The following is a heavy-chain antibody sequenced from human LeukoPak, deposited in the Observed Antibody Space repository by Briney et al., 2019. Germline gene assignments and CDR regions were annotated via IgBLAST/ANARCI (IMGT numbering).Heavy chain of an antibody. CDR1: GGSISSSSHY. CDR3: ARREVWNNRGTMIVVVKGAFDI. CDR2: IYYSGST. D-gene: IGHD3-22*01. Sequence: SETLSLTCTVSGGSISSSSHYWGWIRQPPGKGLEWIGSIYYSGSTYYNPSLKSRVTISVDTSKNQFSLKLSSVTAADTAVYYCARREVWNNRGTMIVVVKGAFDIWGQGTMVTVSS. V-gene: IGHV4-39*01. J-gene: IGHJ3*02.